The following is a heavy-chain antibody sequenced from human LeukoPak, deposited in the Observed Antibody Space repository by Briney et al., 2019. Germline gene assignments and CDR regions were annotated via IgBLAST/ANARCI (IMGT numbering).Heavy chain of an antibody. CDR1: GGTFSSYA. D-gene: IGHD3-22*01. Sequence: SVKVSCKASGGTFSSYAISWVRQAPGQGLEWLEGIIPIFGTANYAQKFQGRVTITADESTSTAYMELSSLRSEDTAVYYCARGVDSSGYQEFDYWGQGTLVTVSS. J-gene: IGHJ4*02. CDR2: IIPIFGTA. CDR3: ARGVDSSGYQEFDY. V-gene: IGHV1-69*13.